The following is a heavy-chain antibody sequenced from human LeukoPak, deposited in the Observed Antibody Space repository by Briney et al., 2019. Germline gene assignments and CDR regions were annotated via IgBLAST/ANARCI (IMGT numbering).Heavy chain of an antibody. CDR3: ARAQWNYVDF. J-gene: IGHJ4*02. Sequence: PSETLFLTCSVSGGSMNFSFWTWIRQPPGRGLEWIGHTYYSGSTNYNPSLNSRVIISIDTSKNQFSLKLRSLTAADTAVYYCARAQWNYVDFWGQGTLVTVSS. CDR1: GGSMNFSF. CDR2: TYYSGST. D-gene: IGHD6-19*01. V-gene: IGHV4-59*01.